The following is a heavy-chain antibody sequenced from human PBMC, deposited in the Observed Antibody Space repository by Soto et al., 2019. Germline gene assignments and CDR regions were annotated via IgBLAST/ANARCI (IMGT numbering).Heavy chain of an antibody. V-gene: IGHV1-69*06. D-gene: IGHD2-21*01. CDR1: RGTFRSYA. CDR2: IIPIFGTA. Sequence: SSVNVSCKASRGTFRSYAMSWVRQAPGQGLEWMGGIIPIFGTANYAQTFQGRVTLNADKSTSTAYMELRRLRSQDTAVYYCARLVMLDVWGQGTTVTASS. J-gene: IGHJ6*02. CDR3: ARLVMLDV.